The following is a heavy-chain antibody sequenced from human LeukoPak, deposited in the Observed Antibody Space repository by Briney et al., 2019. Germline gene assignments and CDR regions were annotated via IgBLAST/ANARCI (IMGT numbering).Heavy chain of an antibody. CDR1: GFTFDDYA. V-gene: IGHV3-9*01. Sequence: GGSLRLSCAASGFTFDDYAMHWVRQAPGKGLEWVSGISWNSGSIGYADSVKGRFTISRDNAKNSLYLQMNSLRAEDTALYYCAKDTLTGPDMVDYWGQGTLVTVSS. CDR3: AKDTLTGPDMVDY. J-gene: IGHJ4*02. D-gene: IGHD5-18*01. CDR2: ISWNSGSI.